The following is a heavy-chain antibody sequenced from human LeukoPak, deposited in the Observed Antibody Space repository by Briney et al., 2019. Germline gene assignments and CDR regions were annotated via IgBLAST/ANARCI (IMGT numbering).Heavy chain of an antibody. J-gene: IGHJ3*02. V-gene: IGHV4-61*01. Sequence: SETLSLTCTVSGGSVSSGSYYWSWIRQPPGKGLEWIGYIYCSGSTNYNPSLKSRVTISVDTSKNQFSLKLSSVTAADTAVYYCARAAERDYGDPDAFDIWGQGTMVTVSS. CDR1: GGSVSSGSYY. CDR2: IYCSGST. D-gene: IGHD4-17*01. CDR3: ARAAERDYGDPDAFDI.